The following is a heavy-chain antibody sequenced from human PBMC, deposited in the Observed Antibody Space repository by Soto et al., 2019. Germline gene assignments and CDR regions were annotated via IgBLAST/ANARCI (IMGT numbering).Heavy chain of an antibody. V-gene: IGHV6-1*01. CDR2: TYYRSKWYN. CDR3: ARDHRIGWFESDYYYGMDV. J-gene: IGHJ6*02. D-gene: IGHD6-19*01. Sequence: PSQTLSLTCVISGDSVSSNSAAWNWIRQSPSRGLEWLGRTYYRSKWYNDYAVSVKSRITINPDTSKNQFSLQLNSVTPEDTAVYYCARDHRIGWFESDYYYGMDVWGQGTTVTVSS. CDR1: GDSVSSNSAA.